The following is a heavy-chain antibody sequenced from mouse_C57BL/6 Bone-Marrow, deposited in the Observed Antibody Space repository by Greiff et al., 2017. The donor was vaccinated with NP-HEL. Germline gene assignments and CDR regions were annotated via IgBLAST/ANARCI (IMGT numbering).Heavy chain of an antibody. V-gene: IGHV10-1*01. D-gene: IGHD1-1*01. CDR2: IRSKSNNYAT. CDR1: GFSFNTYA. CDR3: VRHNFYGWYFDV. Sequence: EVHLVESGGGLVQPKGSLKLSCAASGFSFNTYAMNWVRQAPGKGLEWVARIRSKSNNYATSYADSVKDRFTISRDDSESMLYLQMNNLKTEDTAMYYCVRHNFYGWYFDVWGTGTTVTVSS. J-gene: IGHJ1*03.